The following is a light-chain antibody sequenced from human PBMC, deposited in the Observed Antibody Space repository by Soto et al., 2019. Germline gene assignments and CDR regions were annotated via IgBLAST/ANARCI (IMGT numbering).Light chain of an antibody. V-gene: IGKV2-28*01. CDR1: QSLLHSNGYNY. CDR2: LGS. Sequence: DIVMTQSPLSLPVTPGEPASISCRSSQSLLHSNGYNYFDWYLQKPGQSPQLLIYLGSNRAHGVPDRFSGSGSGTDFTLKISRVEAEDIGVYYCMQALQTPYTFGQGTKLEIK. CDR3: MQALQTPYT. J-gene: IGKJ2*01.